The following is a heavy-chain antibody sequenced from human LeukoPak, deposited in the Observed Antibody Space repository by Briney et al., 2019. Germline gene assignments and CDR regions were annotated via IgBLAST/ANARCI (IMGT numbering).Heavy chain of an antibody. CDR2: ISAYNGNT. CDR3: ARERVGGLAAIDY. V-gene: IGHV1-18*01. D-gene: IGHD1-26*01. J-gene: IGHJ4*02. Sequence: ASVKFSCKASGYTFTSYGISWVRQAPGQGLEWMGWISAYNGNTNYAQKLQGRVTMTTDTSTSTACMELRSLRSDDTAVYYCARERVGGLAAIDYWGQGTLVTVSS. CDR1: GYTFTSYG.